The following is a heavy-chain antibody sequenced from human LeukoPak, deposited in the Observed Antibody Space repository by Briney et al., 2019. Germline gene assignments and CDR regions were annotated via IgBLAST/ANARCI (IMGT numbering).Heavy chain of an antibody. CDR2: ISSSGIPI. J-gene: IGHJ4*02. CDR1: GFTFSSSQ. V-gene: IGHV3-48*03. Sequence: GGSLRLSCVASGFTFSSSQMHWVRQAPGKELEWVAYISSSGIPIYADSVKGRFTISRDNAKNSLYLQMNSLRDEDTAIYYCATEGPAGYYYNFDYWGQGTLVTVSS. D-gene: IGHD5-12*01. CDR3: ATEGPAGYYYNFDY.